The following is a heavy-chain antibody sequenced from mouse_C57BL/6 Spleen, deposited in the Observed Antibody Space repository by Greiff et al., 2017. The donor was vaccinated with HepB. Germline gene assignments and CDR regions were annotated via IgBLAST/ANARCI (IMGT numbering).Heavy chain of an antibody. Sequence: QVQLQQPGAELVKPGASVKLSCKASGYTFTSYWMHWVKQRPGQGLEWIGMIHPNSGSTNYNEKFKSKATLTVDKSSSTAYMQLSSLTSEDSAVYYGAKYYGSSYLDRRAWFAYWGQGTLVTVSA. CDR1: GYTFTSYW. CDR3: AKYYGSSYLDRRAWFAY. CDR2: IHPNSGST. V-gene: IGHV1-64*01. D-gene: IGHD1-1*01. J-gene: IGHJ3*01.